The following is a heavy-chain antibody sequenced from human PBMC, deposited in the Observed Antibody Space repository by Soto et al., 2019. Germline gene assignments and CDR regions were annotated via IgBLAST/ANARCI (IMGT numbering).Heavy chain of an antibody. D-gene: IGHD3-16*01. CDR2: ISSSSSYI. J-gene: IGHJ6*03. CDR1: GFPFSDSY. Sequence: GGSLSLSCAAFGFPFSDSYMNWVRQAPGKGLEWVSSISSSSSYIYYADSVKGRFTISRDNAKNSLYLQMNSLRAEDTAVYYCARYDHDYYYMDVWGKGTTVTVSS. CDR3: ARYDHDYYYMDV. V-gene: IGHV3-21*01.